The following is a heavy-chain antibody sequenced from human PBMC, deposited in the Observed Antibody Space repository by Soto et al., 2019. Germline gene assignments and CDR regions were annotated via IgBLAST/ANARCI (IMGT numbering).Heavy chain of an antibody. V-gene: IGHV1-18*01. CDR1: GYTFTTYG. CDR2: ISGYNGHT. Sequence: ASVKVSCKASGYTFTTYGISWVRQAPGQGLEWMGWISGYNGHTKYAQKFQGRVTMTTDTSTSTVYMDLRSLRSDDTAVYYCAGGGGWYVWFDPWGQGTLVTVSA. CDR3: AGGGGWYVWFDP. D-gene: IGHD6-19*01. J-gene: IGHJ5*02.